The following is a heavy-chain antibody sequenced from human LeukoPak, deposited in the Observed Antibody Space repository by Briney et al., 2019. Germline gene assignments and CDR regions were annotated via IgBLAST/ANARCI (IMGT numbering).Heavy chain of an antibody. J-gene: IGHJ4*02. CDR1: GYTFTSYG. V-gene: IGHV1-2*02. D-gene: IGHD4-17*01. CDR3: ARGQETVTTPHFDC. Sequence: EASVKVSCKASGYTFTSYGISWVRQAPGQGLEWMGWINPNNGGTNYAQKFQGRVTMTRDTSINTAYMELSRLISDDTAVYYCARGQETVTTPHFDCWGQGTLVTVPS. CDR2: INPNNGGT.